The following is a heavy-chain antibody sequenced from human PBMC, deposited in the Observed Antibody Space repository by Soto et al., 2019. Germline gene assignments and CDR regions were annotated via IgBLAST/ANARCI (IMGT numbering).Heavy chain of an antibody. Sequence: GGSLRLSCEVSGFIFSSYWMHWVRQVPGKGLVWVSRTNEDGSITNYADSVRGRFTISRDNAKNTLYLEMNSRRVEDTAVYYCTRDMGGRGGYWGQGTLVTVSS. V-gene: IGHV3-74*01. CDR1: GFIFSSYW. CDR2: TNEDGSIT. D-gene: IGHD3-16*01. J-gene: IGHJ4*02. CDR3: TRDMGGRGGY.